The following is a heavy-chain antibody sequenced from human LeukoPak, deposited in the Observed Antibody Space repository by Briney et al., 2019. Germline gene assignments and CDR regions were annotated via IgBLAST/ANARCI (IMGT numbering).Heavy chain of an antibody. CDR3: ARLSTVTTFDY. V-gene: IGHV3-48*03. D-gene: IGHD4-17*01. CDR2: ISSSGSTI. Sequence: GGSPRLSCAASGFTFSSYEMNWVRQAPGKGLKWVSYISSSGSTIYYADSVKGRFTISRDNAKNSLYLQMNSLRAEDTAVYYCARLSTVTTFDYWGQGTLVTVSS. CDR1: GFTFSSYE. J-gene: IGHJ4*02.